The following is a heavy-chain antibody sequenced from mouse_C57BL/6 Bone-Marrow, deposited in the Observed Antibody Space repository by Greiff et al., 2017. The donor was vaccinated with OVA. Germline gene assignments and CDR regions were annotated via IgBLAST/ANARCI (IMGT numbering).Heavy chain of an antibody. CDR3: ARYSSSYWYFDV. J-gene: IGHJ1*03. V-gene: IGHV1-20*01. Sequence: EVKLQESGPELVKPGDSVKISCKASGYSFTGYFMNWVMQSHGKSLEWIGRINPYNGDTFYNQKFKGKATLTVDKSSSTAHMELRSLTSEDSAVYYCARYSSSYWYFDVWGTGTTVTVSS. CDR2: INPYNGDT. CDR1: GYSFTGYF. D-gene: IGHD1-1*01.